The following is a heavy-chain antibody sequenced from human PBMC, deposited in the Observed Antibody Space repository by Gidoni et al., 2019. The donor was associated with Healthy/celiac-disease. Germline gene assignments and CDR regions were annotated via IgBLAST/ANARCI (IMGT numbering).Heavy chain of an antibody. V-gene: IGHV3-23*01. CDR3: AKGDGLAVAGTVYFDY. D-gene: IGHD6-19*01. Sequence: TYYADSVKGRFTISRDNSKNTLYLQMNSLRAEDTAVYYCAKGDGLAVAGTVYFDYWGQGTLVTVSS. CDR2: T. J-gene: IGHJ4*02.